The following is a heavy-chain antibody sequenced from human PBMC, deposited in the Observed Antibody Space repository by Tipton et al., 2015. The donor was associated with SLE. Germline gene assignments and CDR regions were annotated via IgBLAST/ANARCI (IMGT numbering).Heavy chain of an antibody. D-gene: IGHD6-25*01. CDR1: GDSISSFSYY. CDR3: ARQDLGRAATPTFDI. V-gene: IGHV4-61*02. Sequence: TLSLTCTVSGDSISSFSYYWSWIRQPAGKGLEWIGSVFDTGYTAYNPSLEGRMSISVDTSNNEFSLKLSSVTAADTAVYFCARQDLGRAATPTFDIWGLGTLVTVSS. CDR2: VFDTGYT. J-gene: IGHJ4*02.